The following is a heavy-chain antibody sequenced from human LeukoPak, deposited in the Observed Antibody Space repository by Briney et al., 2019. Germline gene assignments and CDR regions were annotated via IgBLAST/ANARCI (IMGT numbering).Heavy chain of an antibody. V-gene: IGHV3-21*01. CDR2: ISSSSSYI. J-gene: IGHJ6*02. Sequence: PGGSLRLSCAASGFTFSSYSMNWVRQAPGKGLEWVSSISSSSSYIYYADSVKGRFTISRDNSKNTLYLQMNSLRAEDTAVYYCARVGGSGSSTYHYYGMDVWGQGTTVTVSS. D-gene: IGHD3-10*01. CDR1: GFTFSSYS. CDR3: ARVGGSGSSTYHYYGMDV.